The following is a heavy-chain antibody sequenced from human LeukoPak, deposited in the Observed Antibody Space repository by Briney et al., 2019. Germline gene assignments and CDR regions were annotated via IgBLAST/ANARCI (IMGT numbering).Heavy chain of an antibody. V-gene: IGHV4-34*01. CDR1: GGSFSGYY. CDR2: INHSGST. J-gene: IGHJ5*02. D-gene: IGHD3-10*01. Sequence: PSETLSLTCAVYGGSFSGYYWSWIRQPPGKGLEWIGEINHSGSTNYNPSLKSRVTISVDTSKNQFSLKLSSVTAADTAVYYCARIRRLWFGESGWFDPWGQGTLLTVSS. CDR3: ARIRRLWFGESGWFDP.